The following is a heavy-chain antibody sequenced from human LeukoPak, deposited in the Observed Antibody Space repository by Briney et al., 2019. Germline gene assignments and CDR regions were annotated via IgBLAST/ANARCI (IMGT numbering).Heavy chain of an antibody. Sequence: PGGSLRLSCAASGFTVSSNFVTWVRQAPGKGLEWRSIIYSGGGTDYADSVKGRFTISRDNSKNTVYLQMNSLRAEDTAMYYCARKSLGIVAAGTFFGSWGQGTLVTVSS. CDR1: GFTVSSNF. CDR2: IYSGGGT. V-gene: IGHV3-53*01. D-gene: IGHD6-13*01. J-gene: IGHJ5*02. CDR3: ARKSLGIVAAGTFFGS.